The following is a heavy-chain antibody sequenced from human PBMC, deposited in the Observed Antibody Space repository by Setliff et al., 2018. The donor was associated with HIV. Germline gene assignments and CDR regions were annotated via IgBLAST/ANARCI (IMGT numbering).Heavy chain of an antibody. CDR3: ARGKTWLRFLDY. J-gene: IGHJ4*02. D-gene: IGHD5-12*01. V-gene: IGHV1-2*02. Sequence: GASVKVSCKASGYTFTGYYMHWVRQAPGQGLEWMGWINPNNGGTKYAQKFQGRVTMTRDTSISTAYMELRSLKSDDTAVYYCARGKTWLRFLDYWGQGTLVTVSS. CDR2: INPNNGGT. CDR1: GYTFTGYY.